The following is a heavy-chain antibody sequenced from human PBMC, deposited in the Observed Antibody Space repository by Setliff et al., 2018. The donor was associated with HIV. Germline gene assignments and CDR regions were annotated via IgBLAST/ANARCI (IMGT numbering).Heavy chain of an antibody. J-gene: IGHJ4*02. D-gene: IGHD4-17*01. V-gene: IGHV3-15*01. CDR1: GFTFNNAW. CDR2: IKIKTDGGTT. Sequence: PGGSLRLSCAASGFTFNNAWMSWVRQAPGKGLEWVGRIKIKTDGGTTDYAAPVKGRFTISRDNGKNLLYLQMNTLRAEDTAVYYCASARTFYAESALDYWGQGTLVTVSS. CDR3: ASARTFYAESALDY.